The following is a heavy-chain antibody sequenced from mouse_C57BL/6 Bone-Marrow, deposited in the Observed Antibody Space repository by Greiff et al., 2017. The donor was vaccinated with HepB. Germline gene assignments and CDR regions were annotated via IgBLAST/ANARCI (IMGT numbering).Heavy chain of an antibody. Sequence: QVQLQQSGAELVKPGASVKMSCKASGYTFTSYWITWVKQRPGQGLEWIGDIYPGSGSTNYNEKFKSKATLTVDTSSSTAYMQLSSLTSEDSAVYYCARPYDGYFHWYFDVWGTGTTVTVSS. CDR1: GYTFTSYW. D-gene: IGHD2-3*01. CDR3: ARPYDGYFHWYFDV. CDR2: IYPGSGST. J-gene: IGHJ1*03. V-gene: IGHV1-55*01.